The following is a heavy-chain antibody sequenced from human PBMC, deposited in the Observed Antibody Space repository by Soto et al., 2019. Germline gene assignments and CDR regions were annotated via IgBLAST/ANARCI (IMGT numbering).Heavy chain of an antibody. V-gene: IGHV3-15*01. CDR2: IKSKTDGGTT. J-gene: IGHJ6*02. D-gene: IGHD2-15*01. CDR3: TASSVLDCSGGSCYSLGYYYYGMDV. Sequence: SLSLSCAASGFTFSNAWMSWVRQAPGKGLEWVGRIKSKTDGGTTDYAAPVKGRFTISRDDSKNTLYLQMNSLKTEDTAVYYCTASSVLDCSGGSCYSLGYYYYGMDVWGQGTTVTVSS. CDR1: GFTFSNAW.